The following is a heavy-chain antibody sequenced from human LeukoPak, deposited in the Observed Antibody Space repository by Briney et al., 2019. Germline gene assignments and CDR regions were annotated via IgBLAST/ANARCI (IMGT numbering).Heavy chain of an antibody. V-gene: IGHV1-46*01. Sequence: ASVKVSCKASGYTFTSYYMHWVRQAPGQGLEWMGIINPSGGSTSYAQKFQGRVTMTRDTSTSTVYMELSSRRSEDTALYYCARPGIAAYHFDYWGQGTLVTVSS. CDR1: GYTFTSYY. CDR2: INPSGGST. J-gene: IGHJ4*02. D-gene: IGHD6-13*01. CDR3: ARPGIAAYHFDY.